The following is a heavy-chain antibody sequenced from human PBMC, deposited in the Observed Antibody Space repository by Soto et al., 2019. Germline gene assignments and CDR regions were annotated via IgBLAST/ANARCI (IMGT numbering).Heavy chain of an antibody. CDR3: ARPSIAARLYYYYYGMDV. V-gene: IGHV1-69*13. CDR1: GGTFSSYA. Sequence: GASVKVSCKASGGTFSSYAISWVRQAPGQGLEWMGGIIPIFGTANYAQKFQGRVTITADESTSTAYMELSSLRSEDTAVYYCARPSIAARLYYYYYGMDVWGQGTTVTVSS. CDR2: IIPIFGTA. J-gene: IGHJ6*02. D-gene: IGHD6-6*01.